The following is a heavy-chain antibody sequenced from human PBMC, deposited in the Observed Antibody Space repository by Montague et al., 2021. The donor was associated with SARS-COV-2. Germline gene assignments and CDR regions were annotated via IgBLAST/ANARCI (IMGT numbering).Heavy chain of an antibody. J-gene: IGHJ4*02. CDR3: TTVVTSSSSDNYYDFEDH. D-gene: IGHD6-6*01. CDR2: IKAKTDGEAT. CDR1: GFTFSDAR. V-gene: IGHV3-15*01. Sequence: SLRLSCAASGFTFSDARMNWVRQAPGKGLEWVGRIKAKTDGEATDYAAPVKGSFTISRDDSKTTLYLQMNSLKTDDTALYYCTTVVTSSSSDNYYDFEDHWGQGTLVTVSS.